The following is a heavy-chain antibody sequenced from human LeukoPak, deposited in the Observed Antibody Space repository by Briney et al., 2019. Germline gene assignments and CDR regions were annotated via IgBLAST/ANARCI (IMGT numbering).Heavy chain of an antibody. V-gene: IGHV3-11*04. J-gene: IGHJ4*02. D-gene: IGHD7-27*01. CDR2: ISTSGTTI. Sequence: PGGSLRLSCAASGFTFSDYYMTWIRQAPGKGLECVSYISTSGTTIYYAGSVKGRFTISRDNAMNSLYLQMNSLRAEDTAVYYCARGQLTGDDELFDYWGQGTLVTVS. CDR3: ARGQLTGDDELFDY. CDR1: GFTFSDYY.